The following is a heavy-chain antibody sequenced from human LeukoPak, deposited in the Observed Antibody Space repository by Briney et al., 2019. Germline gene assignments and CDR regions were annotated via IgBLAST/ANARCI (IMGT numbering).Heavy chain of an antibody. CDR2: IYHSGST. Sequence: SETLSLTATAPGGPFTSSGSTWAGIARPQGRGWRGMGSIYHSGSTYYNPSLKSRVTISVDTSKNQFSLKLSSVTAADTDVYYCARSERAVAGGSLDYWGQGTLVTVSS. CDR1: GGPFTSSGST. J-gene: IGHJ4*02. D-gene: IGHD6-19*01. CDR3: ARSERAVAGGSLDY. V-gene: IGHV4-39*07.